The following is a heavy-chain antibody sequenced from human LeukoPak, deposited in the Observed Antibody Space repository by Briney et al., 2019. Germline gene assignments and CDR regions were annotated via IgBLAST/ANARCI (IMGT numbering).Heavy chain of an antibody. V-gene: IGHV3-23*01. Sequence: GGSLRLSCTASGFTFSSYSMSWVRQGPGTGLEWVSAISGSGDTTFYADSVKGRFTISRDNAKNSLYLQMNSLRVEDTAVYYCARDHSEPGVFFDLWGRGSLVTVSS. CDR1: GFTFSSYS. D-gene: IGHD1-14*01. J-gene: IGHJ4*02. CDR2: ISGSGDTT. CDR3: ARDHSEPGVFFDL.